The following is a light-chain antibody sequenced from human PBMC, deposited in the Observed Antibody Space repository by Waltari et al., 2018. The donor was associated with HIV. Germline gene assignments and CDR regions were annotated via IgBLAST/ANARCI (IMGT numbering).Light chain of an antibody. CDR1: SSNIGSNY. CDR3: AAWDDSLSAL. CDR2: RTD. J-gene: IGLJ2*01. V-gene: IGLV1-47*01. Sequence: QSVLTQPPSASGTPGQRVTISCSGTSSNIGSNYVYWYQELPGTAPKLLIYRTDQRPSGLPDRFSGSKSGTSASLAISGLRSEDEADYYCAAWDDSLSALFGGGTKLTVL.